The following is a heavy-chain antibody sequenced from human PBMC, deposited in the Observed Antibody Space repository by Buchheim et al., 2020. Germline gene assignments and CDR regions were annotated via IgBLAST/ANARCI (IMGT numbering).Heavy chain of an antibody. J-gene: IGHJ6*02. CDR1: GFTFSSYG. CDR2: ISYDGSNK. Sequence: QVQLVESGGGVVQPGRSLRLSCAASGFTFSSYGMHWVRQAPDKGLEWVAVISYDGSNKYYADSVKGRFTISRDNSKNTLYLQMNSLRAEDTAVYYCAKDMIHIVATTGNYYYYGMDVWGQGTT. V-gene: IGHV3-30*18. CDR3: AKDMIHIVATTGNYYYYGMDV. D-gene: IGHD5-12*01.